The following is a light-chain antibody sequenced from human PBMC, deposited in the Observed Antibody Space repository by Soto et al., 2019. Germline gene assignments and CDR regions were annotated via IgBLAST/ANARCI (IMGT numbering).Light chain of an antibody. CDR2: DAS. CDR3: QQSYSTFWT. V-gene: IGKV1-39*01. CDR1: QSVSGW. Sequence: DIHMTQSPSTVSASVGDTVTWSFRASQSVSGWLAWYQQKPGEAPKLLIYDASSLQSGVPSRFSGSGSGTDFTLTISSLQPEDFATYYCQQSYSTFWTFGQGTKVDI. J-gene: IGKJ1*01.